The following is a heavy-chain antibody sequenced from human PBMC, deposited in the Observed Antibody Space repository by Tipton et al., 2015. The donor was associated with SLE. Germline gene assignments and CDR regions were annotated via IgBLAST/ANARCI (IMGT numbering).Heavy chain of an antibody. D-gene: IGHD6-19*01. V-gene: IGHV4-31*03. CDR1: GGSISSGGYY. J-gene: IGHJ3*02. CDR3: ARDAVAGYDAFDI. CDR2: IYYTGST. Sequence: TLSLTCTVSGGSISSGGYYWSWIRQHPGKGLEWIGYIYYTGSTYYNPSLKSRVTISVDTSKNQFSLKLSSVTAADTAVYYCARDAVAGYDAFDIWGQGTMVTVSS.